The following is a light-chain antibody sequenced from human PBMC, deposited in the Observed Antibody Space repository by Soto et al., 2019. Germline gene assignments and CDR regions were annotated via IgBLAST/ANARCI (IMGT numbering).Light chain of an antibody. CDR1: ESLRSSY. CDR3: QQYGSSPPVT. CDR2: AAS. Sequence: EIVLTQSPGTLSLSPGERVTLSCRASESLRSSYLAWYQQKRGLTPRLLIYAASNRATGIPDRFSGSGSGTDFTLTISRLEPEDFAVYYCQQYGSSPPVTFGQGTKLEIK. V-gene: IGKV3-20*01. J-gene: IGKJ2*01.